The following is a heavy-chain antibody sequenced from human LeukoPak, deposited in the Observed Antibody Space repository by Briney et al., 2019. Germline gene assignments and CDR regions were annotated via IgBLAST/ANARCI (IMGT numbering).Heavy chain of an antibody. D-gene: IGHD2-8*01. CDR1: GFTFSNAW. V-gene: IGHV3-15*01. Sequence: SGGSLRLSCAAYGFTFSNAWMTWVRQAPGKGLEWVGHIQSKTDGGTTDYGAPVKGRFTISRDDSKNTLYLQMNSLKTEDTAVYYCTTHLGYCTNGVCSYVVYWGQGILVTVSS. CDR3: TTHLGYCTNGVCSYVVY. CDR2: IQSKTDGGTT. J-gene: IGHJ4*02.